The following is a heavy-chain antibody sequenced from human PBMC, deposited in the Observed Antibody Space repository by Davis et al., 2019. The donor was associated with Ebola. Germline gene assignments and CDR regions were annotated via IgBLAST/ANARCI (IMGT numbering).Heavy chain of an antibody. J-gene: IGHJ4*02. Sequence: GGSLRLSCAASGFTFSKYDMTWVRQAPGKGLEWVSVISGSGGSTYYADSVKGRFIISRDNAKNTLSLQMNSLRAEDTAVYYCAKVRDDYWGQGTLVTVSS. CDR1: GFTFSKYD. CDR3: AKVRDDY. CDR2: ISGSGGST. V-gene: IGHV3-23*01.